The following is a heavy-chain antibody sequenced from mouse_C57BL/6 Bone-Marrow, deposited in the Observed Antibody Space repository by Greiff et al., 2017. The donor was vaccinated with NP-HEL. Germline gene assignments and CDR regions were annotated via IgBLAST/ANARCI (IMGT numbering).Heavy chain of an antibody. V-gene: IGHV4-1*01. CDR2: INPDSSTI. CDR1: GIDFSRYW. Sequence: EVKLQESGGGLVQPGGSLKLSCAASGIDFSRYWMSWVRRAPGKGLEWIGEINPDSSTINYAPSLKDKFIISRDNAKNTLYLQMSKVRSEDTALYYCARPDSITTDWYFDVWGTGTTVTVSS. J-gene: IGHJ1*03. CDR3: ARPDSITTDWYFDV. D-gene: IGHD1-1*01.